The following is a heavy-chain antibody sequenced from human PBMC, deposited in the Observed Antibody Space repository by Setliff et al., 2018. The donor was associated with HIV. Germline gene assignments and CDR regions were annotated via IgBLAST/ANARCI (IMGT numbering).Heavy chain of an antibody. CDR2: INPSGGST. D-gene: IGHD6-13*01. V-gene: IGHV1-46*01. CDR3: ATDPGYSSTWYSESFQH. Sequence: WASVKVSCKASGYTFTSYYLHWVRQAPGQGLEWMGIINPSGGSTTYAQKFQGRVTMTRDTSASTVYMELSSLRSDDTAMYYCATDPGYSSTWYSESFQHWGQGTVVTVSS. J-gene: IGHJ1*01. CDR1: GYTFTSYY.